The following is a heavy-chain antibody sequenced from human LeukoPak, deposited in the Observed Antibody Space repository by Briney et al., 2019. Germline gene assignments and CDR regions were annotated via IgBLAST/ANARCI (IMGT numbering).Heavy chain of an antibody. Sequence: PSDTLSLTCTVSGGSISTYYWSWIRQPPRKGLEWIGYIYYSGSTNYNPSLKSRVTTSVDTSKNQFSLKLSSVTAADTAVYYCARDTGTVVDYWGQGTLVTVSS. CDR1: GGSISTYY. V-gene: IGHV4-59*01. CDR3: ARDTGTVVDY. CDR2: IYYSGST. J-gene: IGHJ4*02. D-gene: IGHD4-23*01.